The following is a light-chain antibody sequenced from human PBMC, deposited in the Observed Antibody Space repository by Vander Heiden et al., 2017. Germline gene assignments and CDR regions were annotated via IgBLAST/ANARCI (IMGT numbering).Light chain of an antibody. CDR3: QQSYSTPLYT. J-gene: IGKJ2*01. V-gene: IGKV1-39*01. Sequence: DIQMIQSPSSLSASVGDRVTITCRASQSISSYLNWYQQKPGKAPKLLIYAASSLQSGVPSRFSGSGSGTDFTLTISSLQPEDVATYYCQQSYSTPLYTFGQGTKLEIK. CDR2: AAS. CDR1: QSISSY.